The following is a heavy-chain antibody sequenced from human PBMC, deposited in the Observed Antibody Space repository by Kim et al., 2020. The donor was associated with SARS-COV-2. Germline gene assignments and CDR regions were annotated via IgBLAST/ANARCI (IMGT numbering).Heavy chain of an antibody. CDR1: GGSISSSNW. CDR3: ARAKVVTMVQGVIRAGAFDI. V-gene: IGHV4-4*02. D-gene: IGHD3-10*01. CDR2: IYHSGST. J-gene: IGHJ3*02. Sequence: SETLSLTCAVSGGSISSSNWWSWVRQPPGKGLEWIGEIYHSGSTNYNPSLKSRVTISVDKSKNQFSLKLSSVTAADTAVYYCARAKVVTMVQGVIRAGAFDIWGQGTMVTVSS.